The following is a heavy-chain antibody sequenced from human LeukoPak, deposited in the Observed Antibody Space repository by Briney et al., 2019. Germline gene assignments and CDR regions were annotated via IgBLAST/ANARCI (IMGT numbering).Heavy chain of an antibody. D-gene: IGHD2-15*01. Sequence: PGGSLRLSCAASGFTFSSYWMSWVRQAPGKGLEWVANIKQDGSEKYYVDSVKGRFTISRDNAKNSLYLQMNSLRAEDTAVYYCARGIVVVAATGFGLDVWGQGTLVTVSS. CDR2: IKQDGSEK. CDR3: ARGIVVVAATGFGLDV. V-gene: IGHV3-7*01. J-gene: IGHJ4*02. CDR1: GFTFSSYW.